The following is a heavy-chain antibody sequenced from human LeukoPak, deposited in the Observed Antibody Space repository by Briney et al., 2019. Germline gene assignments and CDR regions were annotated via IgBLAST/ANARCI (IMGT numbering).Heavy chain of an antibody. Sequence: GGSLRLSCAASGFTFSSYWMSWVRQAPGKGLEWVANIKQDGSEKYYVDSVKGRFTISRDNAKNSLYLQMNSLRAKDTAVYYCARDPHPGGSPFDYWGQGTLVTVSS. CDR1: GFTFSSYW. D-gene: IGHD1-26*01. V-gene: IGHV3-7*01. CDR3: ARDPHPGGSPFDY. CDR2: IKQDGSEK. J-gene: IGHJ4*02.